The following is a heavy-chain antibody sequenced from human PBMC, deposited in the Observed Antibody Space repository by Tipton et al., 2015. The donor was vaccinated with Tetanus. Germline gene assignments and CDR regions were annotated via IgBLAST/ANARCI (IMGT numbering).Heavy chain of an antibody. Sequence: SLRLSCAASKFSFSRHSMNWVRQAPGKGLEWVAVISYDGRNKYYAHSVKGRFTISRDNSKNTLYLQMNSLRAEDTAVYYCARDVGEFSSGYLSSWFDPWGQGTLVTVSS. CDR2: ISYDGRNK. CDR1: KFSFSRHS. V-gene: IGHV3-30*03. J-gene: IGHJ5*02. D-gene: IGHD3-3*01. CDR3: ARDVGEFSSGYLSSWFDP.